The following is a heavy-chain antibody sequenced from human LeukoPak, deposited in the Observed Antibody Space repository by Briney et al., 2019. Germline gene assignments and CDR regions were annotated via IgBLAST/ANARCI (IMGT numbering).Heavy chain of an antibody. V-gene: IGHV4-34*01. CDR2: INHSGST. CDR3: ARVRRGPRGYSYGYVDY. D-gene: IGHD5-18*01. CDR1: GGSFSGYY. J-gene: IGHJ4*02. Sequence: SETLSLTCAVYGGSFSGYYWSWIRQPPGKGLEWIGEINHSGSTNYNPSLKSRVTISVDTSKNQFSLKLSSVTAADTAVYYCARVRRGPRGYSYGYVDYWGQGTLVPVSS.